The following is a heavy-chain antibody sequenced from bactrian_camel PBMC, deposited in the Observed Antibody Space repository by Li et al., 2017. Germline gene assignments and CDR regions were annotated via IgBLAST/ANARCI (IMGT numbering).Heavy chain of an antibody. CDR1: GFTFSNSY. CDR3: ATDLYATILGDNY. CDR2: IVRDGSQS. J-gene: IGHJ4*01. Sequence: HVQLVESGGGLVQPGGSLTLSCATSGFTFSNSYMAWVRQAPGKGPEWVSTIVRDGSQSHYADSVKGRFTISRDNVKNTVYLQMNSLKPEDTALYYCATDLYATILGDNYWGQGTQVTVS. V-gene: IGHV3-2*01. D-gene: IGHD4*01.